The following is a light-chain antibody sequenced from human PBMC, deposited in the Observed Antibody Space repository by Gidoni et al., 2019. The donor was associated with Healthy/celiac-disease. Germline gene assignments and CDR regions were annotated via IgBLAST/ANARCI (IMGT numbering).Light chain of an antibody. CDR1: SSDVGGYNY. Sequence: QSALTQPAPVSGSPGPSITISCTGTSSDVGGYNYVSWYQQHPGKAPKLMIYDVSNRPSGVSNRFSGSKSGNTASLTISGLQAEDEADYYCSSYTSSSTQVFGTGTKVTVL. V-gene: IGLV2-14*03. J-gene: IGLJ1*01. CDR2: DVS. CDR3: SSYTSSSTQV.